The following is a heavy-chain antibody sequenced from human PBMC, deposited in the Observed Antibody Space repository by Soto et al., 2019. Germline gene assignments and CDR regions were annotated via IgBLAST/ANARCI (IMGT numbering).Heavy chain of an antibody. D-gene: IGHD6-13*01. V-gene: IGHV3-48*01. Sequence: PGGSLRLSCAASGFSFRSSDMNWVRQAPGKGLEWISYISSGSSTIYYADSVKGRFTISRDNAKQSLYLQMNSLRVEDTAVYYCARRGQPLNYWGQGTLVTVSS. CDR2: ISSGSSTI. CDR1: GFSFRSSD. J-gene: IGHJ4*02. CDR3: ARRGQPLNY.